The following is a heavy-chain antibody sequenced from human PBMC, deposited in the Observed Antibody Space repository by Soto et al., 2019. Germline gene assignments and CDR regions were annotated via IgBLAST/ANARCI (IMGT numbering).Heavy chain of an antibody. Sequence: ASVKVSCKASGYTFTSYDINWVRQATGQGLEWMGWMNPNSGNTGYAQKFQGRVTMTRNTSIRTAYMELSSLGSEDTAVYYCAGVESQGYYDFWSGFNWFDPWGQGTLVTVSS. CDR1: GYTFTSYD. CDR2: MNPNSGNT. D-gene: IGHD3-3*01. V-gene: IGHV1-8*01. CDR3: AGVESQGYYDFWSGFNWFDP. J-gene: IGHJ5*02.